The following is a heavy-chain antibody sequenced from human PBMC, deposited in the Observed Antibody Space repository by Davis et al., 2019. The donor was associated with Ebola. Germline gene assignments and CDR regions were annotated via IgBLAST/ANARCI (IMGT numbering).Heavy chain of an antibody. CDR1: GDSISNDY. CDR3: ARGVRKIPIPGIRYFDY. V-gene: IGHV4-59*01. J-gene: IGHJ4*02. CDR2: VYFSGST. D-gene: IGHD2-2*02. Sequence: SETLSLTCTVSGDSISNDYWSWIRQSPEKGLEWIGYVYFSGSTNYNPSLKSRVTISVDSSKKQFSLNLRSVTAADTAVYYCARGVRKIPIPGIRYFDYWGQGTLVTVSS.